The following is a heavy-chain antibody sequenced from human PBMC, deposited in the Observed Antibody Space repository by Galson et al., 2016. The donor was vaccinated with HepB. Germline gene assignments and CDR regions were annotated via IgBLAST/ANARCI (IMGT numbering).Heavy chain of an antibody. J-gene: IGHJ4*02. Sequence: SETLSLTCTVSGGSISGYYWTWLRQPPGKGLEWIGYIYDSGTIHYNPSLKSRVTLSVDTSKNQFSLKLSSVTAADTAVYYCARELAVAGHFDYWGQGTLVTVSS. CDR3: ARELAVAGHFDY. V-gene: IGHV4-59*13. CDR1: GGSISGYY. CDR2: IYDSGTI. D-gene: IGHD6-19*01.